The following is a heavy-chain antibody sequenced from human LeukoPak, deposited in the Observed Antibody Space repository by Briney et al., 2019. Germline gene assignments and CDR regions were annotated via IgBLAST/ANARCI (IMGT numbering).Heavy chain of an antibody. CDR2: IYYSGST. V-gene: IGHV4-59*08. CDR3: ARAGNFYGSGSYLDV. Sequence: PSETLSLTCTVSGGSISSHYWGWIRQPPGKGLEWIGYIYYSGSTYYNPSLKSRVTMSRDTSKNQFSLELSSVTGADTAVYYCARAGNFYGSGSYLDVWGQGTMVNVSS. D-gene: IGHD3-10*01. J-gene: IGHJ3*01. CDR1: GGSISSHY.